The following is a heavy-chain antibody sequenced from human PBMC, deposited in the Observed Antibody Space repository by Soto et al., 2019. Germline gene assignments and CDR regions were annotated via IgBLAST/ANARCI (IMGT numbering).Heavy chain of an antibody. CDR3: ARGDIIVVPAAAGHYYFMDV. J-gene: IGHJ6*03. CDR1: GYTFTNYY. D-gene: IGHD2-2*01. Sequence: ASVKVSCKASGYTFTNYYLHWVRQAPGQGLEWMGIINPNVGSTNYAQKFQGRVTMTRDTSTSTVYMELSSLRSEDTAVFYCARGDIIVVPAAAGHYYFMDVWAKGTTVTVSS. V-gene: IGHV1-46*03. CDR2: INPNVGST.